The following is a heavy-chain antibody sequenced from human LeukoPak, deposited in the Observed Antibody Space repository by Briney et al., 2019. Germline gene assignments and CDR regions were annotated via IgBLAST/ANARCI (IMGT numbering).Heavy chain of an antibody. CDR3: AKSLYGDYEDWYFDL. V-gene: IGHV3-23*01. Sequence: GGSLRLSCAASGFTFSSYAFNWVRQAPGKGLDWLAAIGGSGATTFYADSVKGRFTISRDNSKNTLNLQMSSLRAEDTALYYCAKSLYGDYEDWYFDLWGRGTLLTVSS. J-gene: IGHJ2*01. CDR2: IGGSGATT. CDR1: GFTFSSYA. D-gene: IGHD4-17*01.